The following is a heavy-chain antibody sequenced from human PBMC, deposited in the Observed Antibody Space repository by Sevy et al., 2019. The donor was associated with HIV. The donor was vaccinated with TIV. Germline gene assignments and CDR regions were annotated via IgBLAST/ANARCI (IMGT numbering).Heavy chain of an antibody. Sequence: GGSLRLSCAASGFTFSTYSMNWVRQAPGKGLEWLSCISDDSRYIYYSDSVKGRFTISRAKAKNILYLQMNNLRVEDTAIYYCARDFTIFGVVSGIDYWGQGNLVTVSS. CDR2: ISDDSRYI. CDR3: ARDFTIFGVVSGIDY. V-gene: IGHV3-21*04. J-gene: IGHJ4*02. CDR1: GFTFSTYS. D-gene: IGHD3-3*01.